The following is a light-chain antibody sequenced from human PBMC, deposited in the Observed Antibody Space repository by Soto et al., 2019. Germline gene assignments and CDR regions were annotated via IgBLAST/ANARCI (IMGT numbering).Light chain of an antibody. Sequence: IQMTQSPSSLSASVGDRVTITCRASQSISSYLNWYQQKPGKAPKLLIYAASSLQSGVPSRFSGGGSGTDFTLTISSLQPEDFATYYCQQSYSTPPTFGQGTKVDI. CDR1: QSISSY. CDR2: AAS. J-gene: IGKJ1*01. CDR3: QQSYSTPPT. V-gene: IGKV1-39*01.